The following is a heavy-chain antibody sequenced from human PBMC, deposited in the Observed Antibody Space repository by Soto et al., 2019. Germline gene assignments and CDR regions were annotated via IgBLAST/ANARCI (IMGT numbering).Heavy chain of an antibody. V-gene: IGHV3-30-3*01. CDR3: ARGSDTAYYYDSSGYFTHFDY. CDR1: GFTFSSYA. D-gene: IGHD3-22*01. CDR2: ISYDGSNK. J-gene: IGHJ4*02. Sequence: GGSLRLSCAASGFTFSSYAMHWVRQAPGKGLEWVAVISYDGSNKYYADSVKGRFTISRDNSKNTLYLQMNSLRAEDTAVYYCARGSDTAYYYDSSGYFTHFDYWGQGTLVTVSS.